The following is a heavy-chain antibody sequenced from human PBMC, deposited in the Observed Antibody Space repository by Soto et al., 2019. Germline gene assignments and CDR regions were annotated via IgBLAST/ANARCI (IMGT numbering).Heavy chain of an antibody. D-gene: IGHD2-2*01. CDR2: ISGSGGST. Sequence: GGSLRLSCAASGFTFSSYAMSWVRQAPGKGLEWVSAISGSGGSTYYADSVKGRFTISRDNSKNTLYLQMNSLRAEDTAVYYCAHTYCSSTSCTDQTFDYWSQGTLVTVS. CDR3: AHTYCSSTSCTDQTFDY. J-gene: IGHJ4*02. V-gene: IGHV3-23*01. CDR1: GFTFSSYA.